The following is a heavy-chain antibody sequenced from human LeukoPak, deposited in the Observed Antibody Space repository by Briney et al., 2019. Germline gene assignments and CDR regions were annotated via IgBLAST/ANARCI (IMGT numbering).Heavy chain of an antibody. J-gene: IGHJ3*01. CDR2: IYSCGST. V-gene: IGHV3-53*01. D-gene: IGHD2-2*02. Sequence: PGGSLRLSCAASGFTVSSNYMSWVRQAPGKGLEWVSVIYSCGSTYYADSVKGRFTISRDNSKNTLYLQMNSLRAEDTAVYYCAKGRSEYAYTSDALDVWGHGTMITVSS. CDR1: GFTVSSNY. CDR3: AKGRSEYAYTSDALDV.